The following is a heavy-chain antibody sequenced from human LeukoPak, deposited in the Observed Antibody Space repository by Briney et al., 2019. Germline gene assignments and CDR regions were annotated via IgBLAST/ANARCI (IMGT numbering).Heavy chain of an antibody. V-gene: IGHV1-3*01. CDR3: ARDRLMIRGVVVVSWFDP. CDR2: INAGNGNT. Sequence: ASVMVSCKASGYTFTSYAMHWVRQAPGQRLEWMGWINAGNGNTKYSQKFQGRVTITRDTSASTAYMELSSLRSEDTAVYYCARDRLMIRGVVVVSWFDPWGQGTLVTVSS. J-gene: IGHJ5*02. CDR1: GYTFTSYA. D-gene: IGHD3-22*01.